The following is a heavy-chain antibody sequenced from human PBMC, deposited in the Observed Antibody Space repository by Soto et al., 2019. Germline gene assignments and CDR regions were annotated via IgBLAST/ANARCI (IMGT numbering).Heavy chain of an antibody. V-gene: IGHV4-39*01. D-gene: IGHD6-13*01. CDR1: GGSISSKSFY. CDR2: IDYSGNT. Sequence: QLQLQESGPGLVKPSETLSLSCTVSGGSISSKSFYWGWIRQPPGKGLEWIGSIDYSGNTYYNASLKSRVTISVDTSKHQLSLKLTSVTGADTGVYYCARRNRMAPAGKFYYYGMDVWGQGTTVTVSS. J-gene: IGHJ6*02. CDR3: ARRNRMAPAGKFYYYGMDV.